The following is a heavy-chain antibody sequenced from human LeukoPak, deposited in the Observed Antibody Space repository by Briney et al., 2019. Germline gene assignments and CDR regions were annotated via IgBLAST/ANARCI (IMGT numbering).Heavy chain of an antibody. CDR1: GGSISNYY. V-gene: IGHV4-59*01. CDR3: ARGVWGSGSYLSYHYYYMDV. D-gene: IGHD3-10*01. J-gene: IGHJ6*03. CDR2: IYYSGST. Sequence: SETLSLTCTVSGGSISNYYWSWIRQPPGKGLEWIGYIYYSGSTNYNPSLKSRVTISVDTSKNHFSLKLSSVTAADTAVYYCARGVWGSGSYLSYHYYYMDVWGKGTTVTISS.